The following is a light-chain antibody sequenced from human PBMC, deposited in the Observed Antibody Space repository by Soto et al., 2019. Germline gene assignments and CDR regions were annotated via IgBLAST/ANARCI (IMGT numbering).Light chain of an antibody. J-gene: IGLJ2*01. CDR3: CSYAGDSTVL. Sequence: QSALTQPASVSGSPGQTITISCTGTSSDVGSYNLVSWYQQHPGKAPKLMIYEVTKRPSGVSSRFSGSKSGNTASLTISGLQAEDDADYFCCSYAGDSTVLFGGGTKVTVL. CDR1: SSDVGSYNL. V-gene: IGLV2-23*02. CDR2: EVT.